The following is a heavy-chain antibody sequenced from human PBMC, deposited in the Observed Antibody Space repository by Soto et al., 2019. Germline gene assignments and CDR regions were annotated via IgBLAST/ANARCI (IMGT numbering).Heavy chain of an antibody. CDR2: INAGNGNT. J-gene: IGHJ4*02. V-gene: IGHV1-3*05. CDR1: GYTFTSYA. CDR3: GRGDWCLFDY. Sequence: QVQLVQSGAEEKKPGASVKVSCKASGYTFTSYAIHWVRQAPGQRLEWMGWINAGNGNTKYSQKFQGRVTITRDTSASTADMELSSLKSEDTAVYYCGRGDWCLFDYWGQGTLVTVSS. D-gene: IGHD2-8*02.